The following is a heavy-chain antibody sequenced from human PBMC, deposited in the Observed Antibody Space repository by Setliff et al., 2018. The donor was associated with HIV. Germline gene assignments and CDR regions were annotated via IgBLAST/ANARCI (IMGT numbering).Heavy chain of an antibody. CDR2: ISAYNGNT. CDR3: ARDLGINPQGWFDP. Sequence: ASVKVSCKTSGGTMRIISWVRQAPGQGLEWMGWISAYNGNTNYAQKLQGRVTMTTDTSTSTAYMELRSLRSDDTAVYYCARDLGINPQGWFDPWGQGTLVTVSS. J-gene: IGHJ5*02. V-gene: IGHV1-18*01. CDR1: GGTMRI. D-gene: IGHD3-16*01.